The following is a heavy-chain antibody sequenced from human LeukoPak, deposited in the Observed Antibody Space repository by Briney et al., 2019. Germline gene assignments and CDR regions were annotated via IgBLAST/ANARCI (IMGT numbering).Heavy chain of an antibody. Sequence: SETLSLTCSVSGGSITSYYWSRIRQPAGKGLEWIGRMYNGGSTNYNPSLKSRVTMSLDTSKNQFSLKLSSVTAADTAVYFCVRGVYYYYMDVWGKGTTVTVSS. V-gene: IGHV4-4*07. CDR2: MYNGGST. D-gene: IGHD3-10*01. CDR1: GGSITSYY. J-gene: IGHJ6*03. CDR3: VRGVYYYYMDV.